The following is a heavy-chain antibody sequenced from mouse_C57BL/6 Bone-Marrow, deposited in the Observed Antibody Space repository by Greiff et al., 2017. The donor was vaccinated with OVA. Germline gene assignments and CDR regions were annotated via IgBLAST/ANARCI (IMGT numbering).Heavy chain of an antibody. J-gene: IGHJ4*01. CDR2: IDPETGGT. Sequence: VQLVESGAELVRPGASVTLSCKASGYTFTDYEMHWVKQTPVHGLEWIGAIDPETGGTAYNQKFKGKAILTADKSSRTAYMELRSLTSEDSAVYYCTKCYGNTYAMDYWGRGTAVTVTA. D-gene: IGHD2-1*01. CDR1: GYTFTDYE. CDR3: TKCYGNTYAMDY. V-gene: IGHV1-15*01.